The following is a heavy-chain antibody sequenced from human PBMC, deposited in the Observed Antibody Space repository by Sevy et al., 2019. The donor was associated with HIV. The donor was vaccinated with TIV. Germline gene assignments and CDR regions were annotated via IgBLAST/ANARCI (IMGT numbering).Heavy chain of an antibody. D-gene: IGHD6-19*01. Sequence: SLRLSCAATGFTFDDYAMHWVRQVPGKGLEWVSGITWKSGSTGYADSVKDRFTVSRDNAKNFLYLQMYSLRPDDTAFYYCAKALSPYGSGWYRGIDFWGQGTLVTVSS. CDR3: AKALSPYGSGWYRGIDF. CDR2: ITWKSGST. J-gene: IGHJ4*02. V-gene: IGHV3-9*01. CDR1: GFTFDDYA.